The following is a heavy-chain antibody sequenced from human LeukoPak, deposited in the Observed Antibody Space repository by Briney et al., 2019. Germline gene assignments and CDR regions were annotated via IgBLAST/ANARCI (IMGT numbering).Heavy chain of an antibody. CDR3: ARVPPYYDFWSGYYDFDY. V-gene: IGHV1-2*02. Sequence: ASVKVSCKASGYTFTGYYMHWVRQAPGQGLEWMGWINPNSGGTNYAQKFQGRVTMTRDTSISTACMELSRLRSDDTAVYYYARVPPYYDFWSGYYDFDYWGQGTLVTVSS. J-gene: IGHJ4*02. CDR2: INPNSGGT. CDR1: GYTFTGYY. D-gene: IGHD3-3*01.